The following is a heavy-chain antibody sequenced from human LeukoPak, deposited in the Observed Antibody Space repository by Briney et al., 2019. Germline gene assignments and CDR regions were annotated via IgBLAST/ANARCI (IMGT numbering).Heavy chain of an antibody. CDR2: IDPHSGDT. CDR3: AREIASGYCIDGVCPPFGY. D-gene: IGHD2-8*01. V-gene: IGHV1-2*02. J-gene: IGHJ4*02. Sequence: EASVKVSCKASGYTFTDYFLHWVRQAPGQGLEWMGWIDPHSGDTNYAQKFQGRVPMTRDTSITTAYMELSRLTSDDTAVYYCAREIASGYCIDGVCPPFGYWGQGTLVTVSS. CDR1: GYTFTDYF.